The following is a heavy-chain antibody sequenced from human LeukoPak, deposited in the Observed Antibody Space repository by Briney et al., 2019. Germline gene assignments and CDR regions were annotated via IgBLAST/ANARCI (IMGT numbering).Heavy chain of an antibody. D-gene: IGHD3-22*01. J-gene: IGHJ6*03. V-gene: IGHV3-48*03. Sequence: PGGSLRLSCAASGFTFSSYEMNWVRQAPGKGLEWVSYISSSGSTIYYADSVKGRFTISRDNAKNSLYLQMNSLRAEDTAVYYCAREYYYDSSGYFEPGGYYYYMDVWGKGTTVTVSS. CDR3: AREYYYDSSGYFEPGGYYYYMDV. CDR1: GFTFSSYE. CDR2: ISSSGSTI.